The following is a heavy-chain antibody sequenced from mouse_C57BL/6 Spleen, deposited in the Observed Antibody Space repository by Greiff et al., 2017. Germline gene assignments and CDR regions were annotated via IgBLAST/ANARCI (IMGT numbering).Heavy chain of an antibody. CDR3: ARDLYEGNYFDY. CDR1: GYTFTDYN. CDR2: INPNNGGT. D-gene: IGHD1-3*01. V-gene: IGHV1-22*01. Sequence: EVQLQQSGPELVKPGASVKMSCKASGYTFTDYNMHWVKQSHGKSLEWIGYINPNNGGTSYNQKFKGKATLTVNKSSSTAYMELRSLTSEDSAVYYCARDLYEGNYFDYWGQGTTLTVSS. J-gene: IGHJ2*01.